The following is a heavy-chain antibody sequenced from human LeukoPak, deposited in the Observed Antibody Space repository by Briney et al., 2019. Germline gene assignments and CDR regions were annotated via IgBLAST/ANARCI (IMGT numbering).Heavy chain of an antibody. Sequence: GGSLTLACAASRLTSGSYEMNWVRHAPGRGLEWDSYIIRSGSTIYYAGSVTGRFTTSRGTATHSMYMQMNSLRTEHTAIYYCARGLGDYGGAFDIWGQGTMVTVSS. D-gene: IGHD4/OR15-4a*01. V-gene: IGHV3-48*03. CDR3: ARGLGDYGGAFDI. J-gene: IGHJ3*02. CDR1: RLTSGSYE. CDR2: IIRSGSTI.